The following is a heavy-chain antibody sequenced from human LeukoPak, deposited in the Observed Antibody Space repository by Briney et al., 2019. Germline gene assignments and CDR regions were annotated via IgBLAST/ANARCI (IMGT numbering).Heavy chain of an antibody. J-gene: IGHJ5*02. V-gene: IGHV3-21*01. Sequence: GGSLRLSCAASGFTFSSYSMTWVRQVPGKGLEWVSSVSGRSSYIYYVDSVKGRFTISRDNAKNSLYLQMNSLRAEDTAMYYCARDLFDSRGYGYNWFDPWGQGTLVTVSS. D-gene: IGHD3-22*01. CDR1: GFTFSSYS. CDR3: ARDLFDSRGYGYNWFDP. CDR2: VSGRSSYI.